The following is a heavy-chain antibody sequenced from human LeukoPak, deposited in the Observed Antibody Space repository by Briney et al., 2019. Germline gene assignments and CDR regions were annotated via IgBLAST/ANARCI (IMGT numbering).Heavy chain of an antibody. J-gene: IGHJ4*02. Sequence: GGSLRLSCAASGITFNSYAMSWVRQAPGKGLEWVSAISGSGGSTYYADSVKGRFTISRDNSKNTLYLQMNSLRAEDTAVYYCAKVGTVYYFDYWGQGTLVTVSS. CDR3: AKVGTVYYFDY. CDR1: GITFNSYA. D-gene: IGHD4-17*01. CDR2: ISGSGGST. V-gene: IGHV3-23*01.